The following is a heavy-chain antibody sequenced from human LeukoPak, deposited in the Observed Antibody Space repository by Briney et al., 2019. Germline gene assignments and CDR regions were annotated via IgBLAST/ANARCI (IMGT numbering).Heavy chain of an antibody. CDR3: TRVGYIDEGIDY. CDR1: GFTFSGFW. J-gene: IGHJ4*02. V-gene: IGHV3-7*04. CDR2: INSDGSEG. Sequence: GGSLRLSCAVSGFTFSGFWMSWSRQAPGKGLEWVASINSDGSEGYYADVVKGRFTVSRDNAKNSLYLQMNSLRAEDTAIYYCTRVGYIDEGIDYWGQGTLVTVSS. D-gene: IGHD5-24*01.